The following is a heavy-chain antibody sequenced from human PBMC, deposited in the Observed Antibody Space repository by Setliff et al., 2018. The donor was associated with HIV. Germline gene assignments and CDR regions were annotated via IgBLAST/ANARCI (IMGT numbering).Heavy chain of an antibody. V-gene: IGHV3-15*01. CDR1: GFTLNHAW. D-gene: IGHD6-13*01. Sequence: GGSLRLSCAASGFTLNHAWMSWVRQAPGKGLEWVGRIKTKTDGGTTDYAAPVKGRFTISRDDSENTLYLQMISPKTEDTAVYYCTKGPGKGSFMDHWGQGTLVTVSS. CDR2: IKTKTDGGTT. CDR3: TKGPGKGSFMDH. J-gene: IGHJ4*02.